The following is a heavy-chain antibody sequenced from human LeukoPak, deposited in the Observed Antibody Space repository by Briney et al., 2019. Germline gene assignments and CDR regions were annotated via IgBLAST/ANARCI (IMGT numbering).Heavy chain of an antibody. V-gene: IGHV4-34*01. D-gene: IGHD5-18*01. Sequence: SETLSLTCAVYGGSFSGYYWSWIRQPPGKGLEWIGEINHSGSTNYNPSLKSRVTISVVTSKNQFSLKLSSVTAADTAVYYCARSGYSYGYWGHFDYWGQGTLVTVSS. J-gene: IGHJ4*02. CDR2: INHSGST. CDR3: ARSGYSYGYWGHFDY. CDR1: GGSFSGYY.